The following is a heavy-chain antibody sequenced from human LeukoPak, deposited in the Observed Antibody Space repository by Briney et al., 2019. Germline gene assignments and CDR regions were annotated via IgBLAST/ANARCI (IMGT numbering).Heavy chain of an antibody. V-gene: IGHV3-20*04. CDR1: GFTFDDYG. CDR3: ARGFDGNFDY. D-gene: IGHD3-9*01. J-gene: IGHJ4*02. CDR2: INWNGDNT. Sequence: GGSLRLSCAASGFTFDDYGMSWVRQAPGKGLEWVSGINWNGDNTDYAGSVKGRFTISRDNAKNSLYLRMNSLRAEDTALYYCARGFDGNFDYWGQGTLVTVSS.